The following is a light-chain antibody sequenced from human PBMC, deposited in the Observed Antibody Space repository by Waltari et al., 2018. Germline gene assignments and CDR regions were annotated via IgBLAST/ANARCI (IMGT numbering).Light chain of an antibody. CDR2: RNN. J-gene: IGLJ3*02. CDR3: AAWDDSLSGRV. CDR1: GSNIVNNY. V-gene: IGLV1-47*01. Sequence: QSVLTQPPSASGPPGQRVPISCSGRGSNIVNNYLSWYQQLPGTAPKLLIYRNNQRPSGVPDRFSGSKSGTSASLAISGLRSEDEADYYCAAWDDSLSGRVFGGGTKVTVL.